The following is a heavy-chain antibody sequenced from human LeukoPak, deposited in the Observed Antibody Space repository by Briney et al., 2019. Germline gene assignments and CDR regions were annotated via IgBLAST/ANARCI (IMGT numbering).Heavy chain of an antibody. V-gene: IGHV3-30*18. CDR2: ISYDGSNK. CDR1: GFTFSSYG. D-gene: IGHD4-17*01. Sequence: GRSLRLSCAASGFTFSSYGMHWVRQAPGKGLEWVAVISYDGSNKYYADSVKGRFTISRDNSKNTLYLQMNSLRAEDTAVYYCAKHGDYVGYWGQGTLVTVSS. J-gene: IGHJ4*02. CDR3: AKHGDYVGY.